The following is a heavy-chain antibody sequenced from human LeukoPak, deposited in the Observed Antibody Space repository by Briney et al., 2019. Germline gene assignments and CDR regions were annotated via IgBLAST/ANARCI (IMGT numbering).Heavy chain of an antibody. CDR2: FDPEDGET. J-gene: IGHJ6*02. CDR1: GYTLTELS. V-gene: IGHV1-24*01. D-gene: IGHD6-13*01. Sequence: ASVKVSCKVSGYTLTELSMLWVRQAPGEGLEWMGGFDPEDGETIYAQKFQGRVTMTEDTSTDTAYMELSSLRSEDTAVYYCATGTRLRPDSSSWYYYYYGMDVWGQGTTITVSS. CDR3: ATGTRLRPDSSSWYYYYYGMDV.